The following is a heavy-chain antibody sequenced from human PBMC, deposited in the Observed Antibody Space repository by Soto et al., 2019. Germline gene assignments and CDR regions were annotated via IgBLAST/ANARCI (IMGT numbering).Heavy chain of an antibody. Sequence: GGSLRLSCAASGFTFSSYGMHWVRQAPGKGLEWVAVIWYDGSNKYYADSVKGRFTISRDNSKNTLYLQMNSLRAEDTAVYYCARDPPRGGYDPGPYYYYYYYMDVWGKGTTVTVSS. CDR3: ARDPPRGGYDPGPYYYYYYYMDV. V-gene: IGHV3-33*01. J-gene: IGHJ6*03. CDR2: IWYDGSNK. D-gene: IGHD5-12*01. CDR1: GFTFSSYG.